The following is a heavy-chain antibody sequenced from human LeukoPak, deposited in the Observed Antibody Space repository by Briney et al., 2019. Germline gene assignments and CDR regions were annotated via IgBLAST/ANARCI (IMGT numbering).Heavy chain of an antibody. CDR1: GFTLGNFW. V-gene: IGHV3-7*03. CDR3: AREFVVEPKSSFDH. J-gene: IGHJ4*02. Sequence: GGSLRLSCAASGFTLGNFWMSWVRQAPGKGLEWVANVNQVGDSLSYVTSVRGRFTISRDNAKNALFLQMSSLRAEDTAIYYCAREFVVEPKSSFDHWGQGTLVTVSS. CDR2: VNQVGDSL. D-gene: IGHD2-21*01.